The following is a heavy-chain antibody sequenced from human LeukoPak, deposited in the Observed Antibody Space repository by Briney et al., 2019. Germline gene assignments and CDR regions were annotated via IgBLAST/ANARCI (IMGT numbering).Heavy chain of an antibody. D-gene: IGHD2-15*01. J-gene: IGHJ5*02. CDR3: ARELLRRNWFDP. V-gene: IGHV1-46*01. CDR1: GYTFTGYY. CDR2: INPSGGST. Sequence: GASVKVSCKASGYTFTGYYMHWVRQAPGQGLEWMGIINPSGGSTSYAQKFQGRVTMTRDTSTSTVYMELSSLRSEDTAVYYYARELLRRNWFDPWGQGTLVTVSS.